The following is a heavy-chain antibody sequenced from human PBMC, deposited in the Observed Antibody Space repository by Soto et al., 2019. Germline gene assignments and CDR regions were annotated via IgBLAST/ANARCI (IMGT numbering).Heavy chain of an antibody. CDR3: ANPGGEAGVFDL. CDR2: ITYDGSEE. CDR1: GFTFSNFA. V-gene: IGHV3-30*18. Sequence: QVQLVESGGGVVQPGRSLQLSCVASGFTFSNFAMHWVRQAPGKGLEWLSIITYDGSEEYYADAAEGRFTISRDNSKSTLFLQMNSLRFEDTAMYYCANPGGEAGVFDLWGQGTMVTVSS. D-gene: IGHD3-10*01. J-gene: IGHJ3*01.